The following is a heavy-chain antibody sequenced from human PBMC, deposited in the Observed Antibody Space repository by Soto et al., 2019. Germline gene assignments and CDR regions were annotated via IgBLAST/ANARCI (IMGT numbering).Heavy chain of an antibody. Sequence: ASVKVSCKVSGYTLTELSMHWVRQAPGKGIEWMGGFDPEDGETIYAQKFQGRVTMTEDTSTDTAYMELSSLRSEDTAVYYCARGYFDGFARNELDYWGQGTLVTVSS. J-gene: IGHJ4*02. D-gene: IGHD3-9*01. CDR2: FDPEDGET. CDR3: ARGYFDGFARNELDY. CDR1: GYTLTELS. V-gene: IGHV1-24*01.